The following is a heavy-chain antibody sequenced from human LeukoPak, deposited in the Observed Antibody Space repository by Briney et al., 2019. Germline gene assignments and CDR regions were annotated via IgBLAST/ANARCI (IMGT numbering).Heavy chain of an antibody. CDR2: TNPSGGST. D-gene: IGHD6-19*01. CDR3: ARVGPWSSGWQWGFQH. Sequence: ASVKVSCKASGYTFTSYYMHWVRQAPGQGLEWMGITNPSGGSTSYAQKFQGRVTMTRDTSTSTVYMELSSLRSEDTAVYYCARVGPWSSGWQWGFQHWGQGTLVTVSS. CDR1: GYTFTSYY. J-gene: IGHJ1*01. V-gene: IGHV1-46*01.